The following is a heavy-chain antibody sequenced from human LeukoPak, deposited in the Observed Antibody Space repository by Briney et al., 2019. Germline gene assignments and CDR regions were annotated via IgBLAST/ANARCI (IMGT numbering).Heavy chain of an antibody. CDR2: ISSGSSSI. D-gene: IGHD3-10*01. CDR3: AKSFWWFGEFSPFDY. V-gene: IGHV3-21*01. J-gene: IGHJ4*02. Sequence: AGSLRLSCAASGFTFSSYTMNWVRQAPGKGLEWVSSISSGSSSIYHADSMKGRFTISRDNAKNSLYLQMNSLRAEDTSVYYCAKSFWWFGEFSPFDYWGEGTLVTVSS. CDR1: GFTFSSYT.